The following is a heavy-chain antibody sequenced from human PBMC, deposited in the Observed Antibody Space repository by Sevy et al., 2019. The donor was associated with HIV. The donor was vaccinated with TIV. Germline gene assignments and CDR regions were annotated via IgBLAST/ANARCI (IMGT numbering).Heavy chain of an antibody. Sequence: SETLSLTCAVSGGSISSVNWWHWVRQPPGKGLEWIGEIYHSGSTNYNPSLKSRVTISVDNSKNRFSLKLSSVTAADTAGYYCARGGETPRGFDPWGQGSLVTVSS. CDR2: IYHSGST. J-gene: IGHJ5*02. CDR3: ARGGETPRGFDP. D-gene: IGHD3-16*01. CDR1: GGSISSVNW. V-gene: IGHV4-4*02.